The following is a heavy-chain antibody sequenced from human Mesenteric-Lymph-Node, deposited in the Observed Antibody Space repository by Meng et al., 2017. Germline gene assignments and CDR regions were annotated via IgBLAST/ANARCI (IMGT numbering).Heavy chain of an antibody. J-gene: IGHJ1*01. D-gene: IGHD4-23*01. CDR3: AIDYGGIEYFQH. CDR2: INPNSGGT. Sequence: ASVKVSCKASGYSFTSYDINWVRQATGQGLEWMGWINPNSGGTNYAQKFQGRVTMTRDTSISTAYMELSRLRSDDTDVYYRAIDYGGIEYFQHWGQGTLVTVAS. V-gene: IGHV1-2*02. CDR1: GYSFTSYD.